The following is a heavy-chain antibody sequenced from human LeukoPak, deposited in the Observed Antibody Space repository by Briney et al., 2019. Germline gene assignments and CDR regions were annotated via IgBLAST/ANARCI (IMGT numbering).Heavy chain of an antibody. CDR2: IYYSGST. CDR1: GGSISSYY. D-gene: IGHD1-26*01. V-gene: IGHV4-59*01. J-gene: IGHJ5*02. CDR3: ARVGEGVFDP. Sequence: PSETLSLTCTVSGGSISSYYWSWIRQPPGKGLEWIGYIYYSGSTNYNPSLKSRVTISVDTSKNQFSLKLSSVAAADTAVYYCARVGEGVFDPWGQGTLVTVSS.